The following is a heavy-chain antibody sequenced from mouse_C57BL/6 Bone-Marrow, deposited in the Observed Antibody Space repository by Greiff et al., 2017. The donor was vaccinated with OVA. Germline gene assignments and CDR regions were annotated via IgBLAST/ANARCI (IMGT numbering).Heavy chain of an antibody. CDR1: GYTFTSYG. Sequence: QVQLQQSGAELARPGASVKLSCKASGYTFTSYGISWVKQRTGQGLEWIGEIYPRSGNTYYNEKFKGKATLTADKSSSTAYMELRSLTSEDSAVYLCAGSREIYYGIYWYFDVWGTGTTVTVSS. J-gene: IGHJ1*03. D-gene: IGHD2-1*01. CDR2: IYPRSGNT. CDR3: AGSREIYYGIYWYFDV. V-gene: IGHV1-81*01.